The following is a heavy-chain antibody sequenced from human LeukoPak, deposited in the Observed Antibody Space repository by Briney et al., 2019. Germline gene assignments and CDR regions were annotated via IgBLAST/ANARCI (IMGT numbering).Heavy chain of an antibody. D-gene: IGHD6-13*01. J-gene: IGHJ3*02. CDR1: GYTFTGYY. V-gene: IGHV1-2*02. CDR3: ASQALQQLAHDAFDI. CDR2: INPNSGGT. Sequence: ASVKVSCKASGYTFTGYYMHWVRQAPGQGLEWVGWINPNSGGTNYAQKFQGRVTMTRDTSISTAYMELSGLRSDDTAVYYCASQALQQLAHDAFDIWGQGTMVTVSS.